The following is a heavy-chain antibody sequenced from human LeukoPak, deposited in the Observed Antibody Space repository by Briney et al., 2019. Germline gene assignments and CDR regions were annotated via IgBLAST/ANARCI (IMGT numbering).Heavy chain of an antibody. V-gene: IGHV3-23*01. CDR1: GFAFSSYA. D-gene: IGHD1-26*01. CDR2: IDGGGGRT. Sequence: GGSLRLSCTASGFAFSSYAMSWVRQAPGVGLEWVSAIDGGGGRTWHADSVRGRFTISRDNSKNTLFMQMNSLRTEDTAVYFCAKFGWVVEATPIDYWGQGILVTVSS. J-gene: IGHJ4*02. CDR3: AKFGWVVEATPIDY.